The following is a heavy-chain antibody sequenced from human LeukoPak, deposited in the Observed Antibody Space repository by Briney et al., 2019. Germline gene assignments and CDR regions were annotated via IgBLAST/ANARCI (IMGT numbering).Heavy chain of an antibody. D-gene: IGHD4-23*01. CDR1: GFTFSRYS. Sequence: GGSLRLSCAASGFTFSRYSMNWVRQAPGKGLEWVSYISSSSSTIYYADSVKGRFTISRDNAKNSLYLQMNSLRAEDTAVYYCAKDRGVVIPTSFLDYWGQGTLVTVSS. V-gene: IGHV3-48*01. CDR2: ISSSSSTI. J-gene: IGHJ4*02. CDR3: AKDRGVVIPTSFLDY.